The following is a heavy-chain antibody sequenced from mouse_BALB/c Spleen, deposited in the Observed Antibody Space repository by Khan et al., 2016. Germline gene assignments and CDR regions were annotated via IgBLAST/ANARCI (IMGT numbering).Heavy chain of an antibody. CDR3: AGYAGYYFDY. CDR2: ISYSGST. J-gene: IGHJ2*01. CDR1: GDSLTSGY. V-gene: IGHV3-8*02. Sequence: EVQLQESGPSLVKPSQTLSLTCSVTGDSLTSGYWNWIRKFPGNDLEYMGYISYSGSTYYDPSLKSRIAITRDTSTNQDYLQLISVTTEDTATYYCAGYAGYYFDYWGQGTTLTVSS.